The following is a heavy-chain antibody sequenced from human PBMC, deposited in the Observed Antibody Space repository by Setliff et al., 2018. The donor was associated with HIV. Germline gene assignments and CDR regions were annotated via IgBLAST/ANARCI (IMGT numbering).Heavy chain of an antibody. CDR1: GFTFSSYE. V-gene: IGHV3-48*03. D-gene: IGHD5-18*01. CDR2: ISSSGSTI. J-gene: IGHJ4*02. CDR3: ARESYNYGYND. Sequence: TGGSLRLSCAASGFTFSSYEMNWVRQAPGKGLEWVSYISSSGSTIYYADSVKGRFITFRDNAKNSLYLQMNSLRAEDTAVYYCARESYNYGYNDWGQGTLVTVSS.